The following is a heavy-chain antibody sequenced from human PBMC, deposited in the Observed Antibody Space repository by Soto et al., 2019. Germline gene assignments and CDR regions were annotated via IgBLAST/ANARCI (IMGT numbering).Heavy chain of an antibody. CDR2: IDPSDSYT. D-gene: IGHD6-13*01. J-gene: IGHJ5*02. V-gene: IGHV5-10-1*03. CDR3: ARHGRKSFYSSSWMSWFDP. Sequence: EVQLVQSGAEVKKPGESLRISCKGSGYSFTSYWISWVRQMPGKGLEWMGRIDPSDSYTNYSPSFQGHVTISADKSISTAYLQWSSLKASDTAMYYCARHGRKSFYSSSWMSWFDPWGQGTLVTVSS. CDR1: GYSFTSYW.